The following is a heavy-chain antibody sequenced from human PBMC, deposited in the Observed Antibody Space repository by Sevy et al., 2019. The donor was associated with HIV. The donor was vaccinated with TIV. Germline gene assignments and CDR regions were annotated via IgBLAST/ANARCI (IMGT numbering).Heavy chain of an antibody. CDR2: INNSGGST. J-gene: IGHJ4*02. CDR1: GFTVNTYA. Sequence: GGSLRLSCAVSGFTVNTYAMSWVRQAPGKGLEWVAVINNSGGSTDYADSVRGRFSISRDNPNVYLEMNSLRVEDTAVYYCVKESVGYISSWYYFDYWGQGTLVTVSS. V-gene: IGHV3-23*01. D-gene: IGHD6-13*01. CDR3: VKESVGYISSWYYFDY.